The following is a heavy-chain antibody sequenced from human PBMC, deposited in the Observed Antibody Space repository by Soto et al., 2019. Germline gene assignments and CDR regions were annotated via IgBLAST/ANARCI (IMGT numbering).Heavy chain of an antibody. D-gene: IGHD2-2*01. V-gene: IGHV4-30-4*01. CDR2: IYYSGST. Sequence: SETLSLTCTVSGGSISSGDYYWSWIRQPPGKGLEWIGYIYYSGSTYYNPPLKSRVTISVDTSKNQFSLKLSSVTAADTAVYYCARMMIGYCSSTSCQGGFDPWGQGTLVTVSS. CDR3: ARMMIGYCSSTSCQGGFDP. J-gene: IGHJ5*02. CDR1: GGSISSGDYY.